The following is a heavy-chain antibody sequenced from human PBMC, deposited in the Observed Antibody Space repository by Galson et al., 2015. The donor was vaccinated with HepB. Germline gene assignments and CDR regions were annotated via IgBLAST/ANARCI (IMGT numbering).Heavy chain of an antibody. CDR1: GGSISNYY. V-gene: IGHV4-59*01. D-gene: IGHD2-2*01. J-gene: IGHJ5*02. CDR2: ISYGGST. Sequence: ETLSLTCTVSGGSISNYYWSWIRQPPGKRLEWIGYISYGGSTNYNPSLKSRVTISVDTSQNQISLNMTSMTAADTAMYYCAREDATASAYNWFDLWGQGILVIVSS. CDR3: AREDATASAYNWFDL.